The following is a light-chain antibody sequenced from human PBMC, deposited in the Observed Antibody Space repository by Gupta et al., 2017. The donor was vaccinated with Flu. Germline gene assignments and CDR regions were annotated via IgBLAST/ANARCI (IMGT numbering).Light chain of an antibody. CDR2: EVT. J-gene: IGLJ2*01. CDR3: SSYASGSAYVV. V-gene: IGLV2-14*01. CDR1: GTDIGDYKY. Sequence: ITTSCTETGTDIGDYKYVSWYQHHPAQAPNFIIYEVTRRPSGVSNRFSGSKSGNTAALTIPGLQAEDEADYHCSSYASGSAYVVFGGGTKLTVL.